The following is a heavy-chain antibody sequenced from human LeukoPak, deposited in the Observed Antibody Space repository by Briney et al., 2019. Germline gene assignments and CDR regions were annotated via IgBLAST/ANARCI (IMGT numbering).Heavy chain of an antibody. D-gene: IGHD3-3*01. J-gene: IGHJ4*02. CDR1: GFTFSSYA. CDR3: ASLGVVTDY. CDR2: IYSGGST. V-gene: IGHV3-53*01. Sequence: GGSLRLSCAASGFTFSSYAMSWVRQAPGKGLEWVSVIYSGGSTYYADSVKGRFTISRDNSKNTLYLQMNSLRAEDTAVYYCASLGVVTDYWGQGTLGTVSS.